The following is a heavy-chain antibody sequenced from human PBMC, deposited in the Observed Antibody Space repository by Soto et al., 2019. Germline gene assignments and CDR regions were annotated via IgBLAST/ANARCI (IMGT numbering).Heavy chain of an antibody. CDR1: GFTFDTYG. V-gene: IGHV3-74*01. J-gene: IGHJ4*02. CDR3: ATLNSFGSDY. CDR2: ISYEGSGP. Sequence: GGSLRLSCVASGFTFDTYGIHWVRQAPGKGLVWVARISYEGSGPYYADSVRGRVTISRDNAKSTLYLQMNSLRAEDTAVYYCATLNSFGSDYWGRGTLVTVSS. D-gene: IGHD5-18*01.